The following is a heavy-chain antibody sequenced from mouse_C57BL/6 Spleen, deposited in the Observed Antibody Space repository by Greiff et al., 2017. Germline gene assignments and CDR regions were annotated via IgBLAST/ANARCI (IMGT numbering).Heavy chain of an antibody. D-gene: IGHD4-1*01. Sequence: VQLKQSGPELVKPGASVKMSCKASGYTFTDYNMHWVKQSHGKSLEWIGYINPNNGGTSYNQKFKGKATLTVNKSSSTAYMELRSLTSEDSAVYYCASENWERMDYWGQGTSVTVSS. CDR2: INPNNGGT. V-gene: IGHV1-22*01. J-gene: IGHJ4*01. CDR1: GYTFTDYN. CDR3: ASENWERMDY.